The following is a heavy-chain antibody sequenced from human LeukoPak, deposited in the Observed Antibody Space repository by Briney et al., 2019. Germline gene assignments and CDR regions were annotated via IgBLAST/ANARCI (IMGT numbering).Heavy chain of an antibody. D-gene: IGHD6-6*01. CDR1: VGIFSSYA. CDR2: IIPIFGTA. CDR3: ARVGAYSSSSPWFDP. J-gene: IGHJ5*02. Sequence: SVKVSCKASVGIFSSYAISWVRQAPGQGREWMGGIIPIFGTANYAQKFQGRVTITTDESTSTAYMELSSLRSEDTAVYYCARVGAYSSSSPWFDPWGQGTLVTVSS. V-gene: IGHV1-69*05.